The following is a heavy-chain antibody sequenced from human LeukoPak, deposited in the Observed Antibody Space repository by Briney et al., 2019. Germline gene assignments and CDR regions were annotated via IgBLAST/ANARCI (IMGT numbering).Heavy chain of an antibody. CDR3: VRIRGLGLFDY. V-gene: IGHV6-1*01. Sequence: SQTFSLTCAISGDSVSNNRASWGWIRQSPSRGLEWLGRTYYRSQWFDDYAPSLRSRITINPDTSKNQFSLQLTSVTPEDTAVYYCVRIRGLGLFDYWGQGTLVTVSS. D-gene: IGHD1-26*01. CDR1: GDSVSNNRAS. CDR2: TYYRSQWFD. J-gene: IGHJ4*02.